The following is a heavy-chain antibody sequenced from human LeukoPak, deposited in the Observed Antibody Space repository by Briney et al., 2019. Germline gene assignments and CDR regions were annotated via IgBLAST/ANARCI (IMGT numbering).Heavy chain of an antibody. CDR1: GYTFTGYY. CDR3: ARGYSGVVPAAHPDF. Sequence: GASVKVSCKASGYTFTGYYMHWVRQAPGQRLEWMGWISVGDGNTKYSQKFQGRVTITRDTSASTAYMELTSLISEDTAVYYCARGYSGVVPAAHPDFWGQGTLVTVSS. CDR2: ISVGDGNT. J-gene: IGHJ4*02. D-gene: IGHD2-2*01. V-gene: IGHV1-3*01.